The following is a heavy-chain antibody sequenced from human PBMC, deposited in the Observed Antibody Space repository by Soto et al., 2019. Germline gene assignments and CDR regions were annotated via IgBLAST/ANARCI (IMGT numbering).Heavy chain of an antibody. CDR3: THMWGSGLYGMDV. CDR2: VYSNDDK. J-gene: IGHJ6*02. V-gene: IGHV2-5*01. Sequence: QITLKESGPTLVKPTQTLTLTCTFSGFSLSTIGVGVGWLRQPPGKALEWLALVYSNDDKRFSPSLKSRLTITKDTSKNHVVVTMTNIDPVDTATYYCTHMWGSGLYGMDVWGQGTTVIVSS. CDR1: GFSLSTIGVG. D-gene: IGHD3-10*01.